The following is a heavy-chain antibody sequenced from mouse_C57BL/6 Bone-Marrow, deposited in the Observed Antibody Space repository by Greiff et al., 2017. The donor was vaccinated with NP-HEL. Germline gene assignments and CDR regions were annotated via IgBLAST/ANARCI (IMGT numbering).Heavy chain of an antibody. CDR2: IHPNSGST. D-gene: IGHD1-1*01. V-gene: IGHV1-64*01. Sequence: QVQLQQPGAELVKPGASVKLSCKASGYTFTSYWMHWVKQRPGQGLEWIGMIHPNSGSTNYNEKFKSKATLTVDKSSSTAYMQLSSLNSYDSAVYYCARRDGSSLVDYWGQGTTLTVSS. CDR1: GYTFTSYW. CDR3: ARRDGSSLVDY. J-gene: IGHJ2*01.